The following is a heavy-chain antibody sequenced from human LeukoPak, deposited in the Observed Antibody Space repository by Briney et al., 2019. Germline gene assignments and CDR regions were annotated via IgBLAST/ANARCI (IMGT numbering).Heavy chain of an antibody. Sequence: ASVKVSCKASGFTFASFGFSWVRQAPGQGLEWMGWINPNSGGTNYAQKFQGWVTMTRDTSISTAYMELSRLRSDDTAVYYCARDRSLLWFGELIDYYGMDVWGQGTTVTVSS. CDR2: INPNSGGT. V-gene: IGHV1-2*04. CDR3: ARDRSLLWFGELIDYYGMDV. J-gene: IGHJ6*02. CDR1: GFTFASFG. D-gene: IGHD3-10*01.